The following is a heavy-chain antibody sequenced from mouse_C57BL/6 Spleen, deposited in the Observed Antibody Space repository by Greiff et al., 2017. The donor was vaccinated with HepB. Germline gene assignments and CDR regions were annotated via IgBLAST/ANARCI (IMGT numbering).Heavy chain of an antibody. Sequence: EVKLQESGGGLVKPGGSLKLSCAASGFTFSSYAMSWVRQTPEKRLEWVATISDGGSYTYYPDNVKGRFTISRDNAKNNLYLQMSHLKSEDTAMYYCARGDGNDFDYWGQGTTLTVSS. D-gene: IGHD2-1*01. CDR2: ISDGGSYT. J-gene: IGHJ2*01. CDR3: ARGDGNDFDY. V-gene: IGHV5-4*03. CDR1: GFTFSSYA.